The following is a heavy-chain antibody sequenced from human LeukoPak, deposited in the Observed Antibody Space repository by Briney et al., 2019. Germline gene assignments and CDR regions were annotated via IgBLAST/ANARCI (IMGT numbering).Heavy chain of an antibody. D-gene: IGHD6-19*01. V-gene: IGHV3-7*01. J-gene: IGHJ4*02. CDR1: GFTFSSYW. CDR2: IKQDGSEK. Sequence: GGSLRLSCAASGFTFSSYWMSWVRQAPGKGLEWVANIKQDGSEKYYVDSVKGRFTISRDNAKNSLYLQMNSLRAEDTAVYYCARDTWYSSGWRQYYFDYWGQGTLVTVSS. CDR3: ARDTWYSSGWRQYYFDY.